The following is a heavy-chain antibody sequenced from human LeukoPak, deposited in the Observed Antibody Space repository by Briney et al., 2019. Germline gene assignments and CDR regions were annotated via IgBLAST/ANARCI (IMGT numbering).Heavy chain of an antibody. CDR3: AKGECLAHEGDTSGGWCGSIRLPNNWFEP. Sequence: QAGGSLRLSCAASGFTFSNYGMSWVRQAPGKGLEWVSAISGSGGSTYYADSVKGRFTISRDNSNNTMYLQMDSLRSEDTAVYYCAKGECLAHEGDTSGGWCGSIRLPNNWFEPWGQGTLVFVSS. D-gene: IGHD2-21*01. J-gene: IGHJ5*02. CDR2: ISGSGGST. CDR1: GFTFSNYG. V-gene: IGHV3-23*01.